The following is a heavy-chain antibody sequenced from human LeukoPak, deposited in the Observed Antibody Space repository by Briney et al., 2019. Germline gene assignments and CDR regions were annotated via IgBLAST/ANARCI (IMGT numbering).Heavy chain of an antibody. Sequence: SVKVSCKASGFTFTSSAVQWVRQARGQRLEWIGWIVVGSGNTNYAQKFQERVTITRDMSTSTAYMELSSLRSEDTGVYYCAAETPDRGSSSWYNYYYYYGMDVWGQGTTVTVSS. CDR3: AAETPDRGSSSWYNYYYYYGMDV. J-gene: IGHJ6*02. D-gene: IGHD6-13*01. CDR1: GFTFTSSA. V-gene: IGHV1-58*01. CDR2: IVVGSGNT.